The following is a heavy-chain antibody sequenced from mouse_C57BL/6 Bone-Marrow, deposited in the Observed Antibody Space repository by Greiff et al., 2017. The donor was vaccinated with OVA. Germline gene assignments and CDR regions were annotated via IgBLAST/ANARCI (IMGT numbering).Heavy chain of an antibody. CDR3: TRSVYYHLLSYFDY. Sequence: EVQLQQSGTVLARPGASVKMSCKTSGYTFTSYWMHWVKQRPGQGLEWIGAIYPGNSDTSYNQKFKGKAKLTAVTSASTAYMELSSLTNEDSAVYYCTRSVYYHLLSYFDYWGQGTTLTVSS. CDR1: GYTFTSYW. J-gene: IGHJ2*01. V-gene: IGHV1-5*01. CDR2: IYPGNSDT. D-gene: IGHD2-1*01.